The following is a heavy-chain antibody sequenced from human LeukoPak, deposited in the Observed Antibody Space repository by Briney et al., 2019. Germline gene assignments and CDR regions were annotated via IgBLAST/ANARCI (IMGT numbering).Heavy chain of an antibody. J-gene: IGHJ4*02. CDR2: IYYSGST. D-gene: IGHD3-10*01. CDR1: GGSISSYY. Sequence: SETLSLTCTVSGGSISSYYWSWIRQPPGKGLEWIGYIYYSGSTNYNPSLKSRVTISVDTSKNQFSLKLSSVTAADTAVYYCAGDSGSGSYYPYWGQGTLVIVSS. V-gene: IGHV4-59*01. CDR3: AGDSGSGSYYPY.